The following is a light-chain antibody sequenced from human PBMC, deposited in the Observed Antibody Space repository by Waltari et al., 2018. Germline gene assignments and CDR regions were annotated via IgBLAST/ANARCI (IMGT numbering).Light chain of an antibody. V-gene: IGLV10-54*04. CDR1: SNDVGDQG. CDR3: SAWDSSLSVWV. CDR2: RNN. Sequence: QAGLTQPPSVSKGLRQTATLTCTGNSNDVGDQGAAWLQQHQGHPPKLLSYRNNNRTAGISARFSASRSGNTASLTITGLQPEDEADYSCSAWDSSLSVWVFGGGTKLAVL. J-gene: IGLJ3*02.